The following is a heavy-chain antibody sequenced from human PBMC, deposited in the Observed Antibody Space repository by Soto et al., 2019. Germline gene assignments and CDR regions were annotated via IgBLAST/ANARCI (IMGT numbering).Heavy chain of an antibody. CDR3: ARGVAGSGFDL. D-gene: IGHD6-19*01. CDR1: GDSVSSNTAA. Sequence: SQTLSLTCAISGDSVSSNTAAWNWIRLSPSRGLEWLGRTYYRSNWRHDYAVSVKSRITVNPDTSKNHFSLQLNSVTPDDTAVYYCARGVAGSGFDLWGQGTPVTVSS. V-gene: IGHV6-1*01. CDR2: TYYRSNWRH. J-gene: IGHJ4*02.